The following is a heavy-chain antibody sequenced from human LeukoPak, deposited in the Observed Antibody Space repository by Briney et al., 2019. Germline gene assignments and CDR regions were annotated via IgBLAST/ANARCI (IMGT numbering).Heavy chain of an antibody. J-gene: IGHJ3*02. CDR1: GFTFDDYA. V-gene: IGHV3-9*03. CDR2: ISWNSGSI. CDR3: AKGGRSYYVDAFDI. D-gene: IGHD1-26*01. Sequence: GGSLRLSCAASGFTFDDYAMNWVRQAPGKGLECVSAISWNSGSIGYAASGQGRFTISRDSAKNSLYLQMNSLRAEGMALYYCAKGGRSYYVDAFDIWGEGTMVTVSS.